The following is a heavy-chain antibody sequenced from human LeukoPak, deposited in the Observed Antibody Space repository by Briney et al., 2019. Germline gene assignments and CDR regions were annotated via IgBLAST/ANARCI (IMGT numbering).Heavy chain of an antibody. CDR3: ARDNRDIAVVPAAMGDYYYYGMDV. CDR1: GFTFSNYW. V-gene: IGHV3-7*05. J-gene: IGHJ6*02. D-gene: IGHD2-2*01. CDR2: IKQDERDK. Sequence: GGSLRLSCAASGFTFSNYWMSWVRQAPGKGLEGVASIKQDERDKYYVGSVKGRFTISRDNAKKSLCLQMNSLRAEDTAVYYCARDNRDIAVVPAAMGDYYYYGMDVWGQGTRVTVSS.